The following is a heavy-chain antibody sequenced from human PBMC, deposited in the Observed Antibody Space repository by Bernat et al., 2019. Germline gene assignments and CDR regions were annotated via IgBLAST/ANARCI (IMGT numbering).Heavy chain of an antibody. Sequence: QVQLVESGGGVVQPGRSLRLSCAASGFTFSSYGMHWVRQAPGKGLEWVAVIWYDGSNKYYADPVKGRFTISRDNSKNTLYLQMNSLRAEDTAVYYCARVHYYDFWSGYYTIADYYYGMDVWGQGTTVTVSS. D-gene: IGHD3-3*01. V-gene: IGHV3-33*01. CDR3: ARVHYYDFWSGYYTIADYYYGMDV. CDR2: IWYDGSNK. J-gene: IGHJ6*02. CDR1: GFTFSSYG.